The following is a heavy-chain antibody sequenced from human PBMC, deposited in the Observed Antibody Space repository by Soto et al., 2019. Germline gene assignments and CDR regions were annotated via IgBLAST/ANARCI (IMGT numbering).Heavy chain of an antibody. V-gene: IGHV5-51*01. J-gene: IGHJ6*02. CDR2: IYPGDSDT. D-gene: IGHD4-17*01. Sequence: GESLKISCKASGYSFTSYWIGWVRQMPGKGLEWMGIIYPGDSDTRYSPSFQGQVTISADKSISTAYLQWSSLKASVTVMYYCARQLSVTTRYYYGMDVWGQGTTVTVS. CDR3: ARQLSVTTRYYYGMDV. CDR1: GYSFTSYW.